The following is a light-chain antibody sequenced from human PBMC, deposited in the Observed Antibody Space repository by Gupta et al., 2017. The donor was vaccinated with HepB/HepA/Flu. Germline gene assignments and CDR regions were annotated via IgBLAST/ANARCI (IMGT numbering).Light chain of an antibody. CDR1: ENIKRY. J-gene: IGKJ2*03. CDR3: QQGFKLPHS. CDR2: AAS. Sequence: EIQLTRPQSPFPASVGDRVTIICRASENIKRYLNWYQQKPGKAPKLLIYAASSLPSGVPSRFSGSGSGSDFTLTISCLQPEDMATYYCQQGFKLPHSFGQGTKLDIK. V-gene: IGKV1-39*01.